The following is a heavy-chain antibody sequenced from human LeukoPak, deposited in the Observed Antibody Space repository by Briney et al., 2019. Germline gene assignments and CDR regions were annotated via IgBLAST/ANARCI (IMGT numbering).Heavy chain of an antibody. CDR2: IYHRGST. D-gene: IGHD2-21*01. Sequence: SETLSLTCAVSGGSISSNYWWNWVRQPPGKGLEWIGEIYHRGSTNYNPSLESRVTISADKSKNQFSLNLSSVTAADTAVYYCVRTKDQLHLGPFDCWGQGTLVTVSS. V-gene: IGHV4-4*02. CDR1: GGSISSNYW. J-gene: IGHJ4*02. CDR3: VRTKDQLHLGPFDC.